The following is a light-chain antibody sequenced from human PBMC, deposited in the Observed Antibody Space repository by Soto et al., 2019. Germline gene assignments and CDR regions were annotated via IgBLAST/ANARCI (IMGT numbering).Light chain of an antibody. V-gene: IGKV1-5*03. CDR3: QQHNSFSIT. J-gene: IGKJ5*01. Sequence: DIQMTQSPSSLSASVGDRVTITCRASQTISSWLAWYQQKPGKAPKLLIYKASTLEGEVPSRFSGSGSETEFTLTINSLQPDDSATYYCQQHNSFSITFGQGTRLEI. CDR1: QTISSW. CDR2: KAS.